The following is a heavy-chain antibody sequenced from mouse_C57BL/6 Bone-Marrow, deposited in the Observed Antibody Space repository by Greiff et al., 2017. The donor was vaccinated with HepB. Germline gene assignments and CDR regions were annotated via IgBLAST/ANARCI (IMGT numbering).Heavy chain of an antibody. J-gene: IGHJ3*01. V-gene: IGHV5-9-1*02. CDR2: ISSGGDYI. CDR3: TRDPHYSDCDGFAY. CDR1: GFTFSSYA. D-gene: IGHD2-12*01. Sequence: EVKLVESGEGLVKPGGSLKLSCAASGFTFSSYAMSWVRQTPEKRLEWVAYISSGGDYIYYADTVKGRFTISRDNARNTLYLQMSSLKSEDTAMYYCTRDPHYSDCDGFAYWGQVTLVTVSA.